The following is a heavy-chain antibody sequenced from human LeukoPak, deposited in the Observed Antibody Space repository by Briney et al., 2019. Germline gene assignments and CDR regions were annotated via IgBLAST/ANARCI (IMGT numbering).Heavy chain of an antibody. Sequence: SQTLSLTCAISGDSVSSNSAAWNWIRQSPSRGLEWLGRTYYRSKWYNDYAVSVKSRITINPDTSKNQFSLQLNSVTPEDTAVYYCARDPGYYDSSGYFGYFQHWGQGTLVTVSS. CDR2: TYYRSKWYN. V-gene: IGHV6-1*01. CDR3: ARDPGYYDSSGYFGYFQH. D-gene: IGHD3-22*01. J-gene: IGHJ1*01. CDR1: GDSVSSNSAA.